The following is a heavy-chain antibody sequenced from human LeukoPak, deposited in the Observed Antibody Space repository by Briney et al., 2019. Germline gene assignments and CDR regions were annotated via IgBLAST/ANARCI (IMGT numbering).Heavy chain of an antibody. CDR1: GYTFTGYY. D-gene: IGHD2-15*01. Sequence: ASVRVSCKASGYTFTGYYMHWVRQAPGQGLEWMGWINPNSGDTNYAQKFQGRVTVTRDTSISTAYMELSRLRSDDTAVYYCARTVPVVVVTATFFDYWGQGTLVTVSS. CDR3: ARTVPVVVVTATFFDY. J-gene: IGHJ4*02. V-gene: IGHV1-2*02. CDR2: INPNSGDT.